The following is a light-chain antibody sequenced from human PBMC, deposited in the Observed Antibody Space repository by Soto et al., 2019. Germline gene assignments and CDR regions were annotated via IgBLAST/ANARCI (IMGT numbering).Light chain of an antibody. CDR1: SSDVGGYNY. V-gene: IGLV2-8*01. Sequence: QSVLTQPPSASGSPGQSVTISCTGTSSDVGGYNYVPWYQQHPGKAPKLMIYAVTKRPSGVPDRFFGSRSGNTASLTISGLQAEDEADYYCSSYGGSNNYVFGSGTKVTVL. J-gene: IGLJ1*01. CDR2: AVT. CDR3: SSYGGSNNYV.